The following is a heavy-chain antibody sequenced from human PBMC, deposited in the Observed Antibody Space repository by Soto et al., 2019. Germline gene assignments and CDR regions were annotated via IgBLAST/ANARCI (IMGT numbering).Heavy chain of an antibody. CDR2: IYYSGST. J-gene: IGHJ1*01. V-gene: IGHV4-59*01. CDR3: ARAGSVLGYCSGGSCYSEFWH. D-gene: IGHD2-15*01. CDR1: GGSISSYY. Sequence: SETLSLTCTVSGGSISSYYWSWIRQPPGKGLEWIGYIYYSGSTNYNPSLKSRVTISVDTSKNQFSLKLSSVTAADTAVYYCARAGSVLGYCSGGSCYSEFWHWGQGTLVTVSS.